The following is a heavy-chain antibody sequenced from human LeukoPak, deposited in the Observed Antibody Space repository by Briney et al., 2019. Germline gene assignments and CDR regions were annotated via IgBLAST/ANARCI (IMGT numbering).Heavy chain of an antibody. Sequence: GGSLRLSCAASGFTFSSYSMNWVRQAPGKGLEWVSSISSSSYIYYADSVKGRFTISRDNAKNSLYLQMNSLRAEDTAVYYCARDDRYCSSTSCYAPGGYYGMDVWGQGTTVTVSS. V-gene: IGHV3-21*01. CDR1: GFTFSSYS. D-gene: IGHD2-2*01. J-gene: IGHJ6*02. CDR3: ARDDRYCSSTSCYAPGGYYGMDV. CDR2: ISSSSYI.